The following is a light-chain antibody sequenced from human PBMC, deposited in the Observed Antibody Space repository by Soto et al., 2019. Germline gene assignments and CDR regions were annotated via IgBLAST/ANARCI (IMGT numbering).Light chain of an antibody. CDR3: SSNAGSKNFIL. CDR2: EVN. Sequence: QSALTQPPSASGSPGQSVTISCTGTTSDVGGYNYVSWYQLHPGKVPKLIISEVNKRPSGVPDRFSGSKSGSTASLTVSGLQAEDEADYFCSSNAGSKNFILFGGGTKLTVL. V-gene: IGLV2-8*01. CDR1: TSDVGGYNY. J-gene: IGLJ2*01.